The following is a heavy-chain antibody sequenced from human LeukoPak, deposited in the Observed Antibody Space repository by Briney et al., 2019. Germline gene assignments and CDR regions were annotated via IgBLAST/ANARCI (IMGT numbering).Heavy chain of an antibody. CDR2: IYHSGST. CDR3: ARGRSAIVVVPAAIRLAARFGNWFDP. J-gene: IGHJ5*02. CDR1: GYSISSGYY. Sequence: SETLSLICSVSGYSISSGYYWGWIRQPPGKGQEWIGSIYHSGSTYYNPSLKSRVTISVDTSKNHFSLKLSSVTAADTAVYYCARGRSAIVVVPAAIRLAARFGNWFDPWGQGTLVTVCS. V-gene: IGHV4-38-2*02. D-gene: IGHD2-2*02.